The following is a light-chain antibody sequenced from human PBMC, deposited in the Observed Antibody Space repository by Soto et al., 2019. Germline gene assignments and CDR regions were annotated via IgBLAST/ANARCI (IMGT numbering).Light chain of an antibody. J-gene: IGKJ1*01. CDR1: QSVSNW. CDR2: EGS. CDR3: QQYAPYART. Sequence: DIQMTQSPSALSASVGDRVTITCRASQSVSNWLAWYRQKPGEAPKLLIYEGSTLERGVPSRFIGSGSGKESTPTISSLQPDDFASFYCQQYAPYARTFGQGTKVEVK. V-gene: IGKV1-5*03.